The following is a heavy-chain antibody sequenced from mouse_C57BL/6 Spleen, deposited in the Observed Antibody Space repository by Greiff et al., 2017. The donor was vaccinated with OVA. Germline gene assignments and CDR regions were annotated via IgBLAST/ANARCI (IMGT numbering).Heavy chain of an antibody. CDR2: IYPRDGST. V-gene: IGHV1-78*01. CDR3: ARSQAYYSNSPDYIDY. Sequence: QVQLQQSDAELVKPGASVKISCKVSGYTFTDHTIHWMKQRPEQGLEWIGYIYPRDGSTKYNEKFKGKATLTANKSSSTAYMQPNSLPSENHDVYFCARSQAYYSNSPDYIDYWGQGTTLTVSS. D-gene: IGHD2-5*01. CDR1: GYTFTDHT. J-gene: IGHJ2*01.